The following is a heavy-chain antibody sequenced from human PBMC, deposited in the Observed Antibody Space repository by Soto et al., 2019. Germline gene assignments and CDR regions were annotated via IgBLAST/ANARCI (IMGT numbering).Heavy chain of an antibody. Sequence: QVQLAESGGGVAQPGRSLRLSCAASGFIFRSYGMHWVRQAPGKGLEWVAFIWYDGINKYYADSVTGRFTISRDNSNNTLYLQMNSLRAEDTAVYYCVREADARLLGFGNADYWGQGTLVTVSS. J-gene: IGHJ4*02. CDR3: VREADARLLGFGNADY. CDR2: IWYDGINK. V-gene: IGHV3-33*01. CDR1: GFIFRSYG. D-gene: IGHD3-10*01.